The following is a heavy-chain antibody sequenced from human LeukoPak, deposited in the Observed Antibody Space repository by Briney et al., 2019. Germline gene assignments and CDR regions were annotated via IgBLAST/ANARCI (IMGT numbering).Heavy chain of an antibody. Sequence: SETLSLTCTVSGGSISSYYWSWIRQPAGKGLEWIGRIYTSGSTNYNPSLKSRVTMSVDTSKNQFSLKLSSVTAADTAVYSCAREHSYYDSSGYYCGSGYFDYWGQGTLVTVSS. CDR2: IYTSGST. D-gene: IGHD3-22*01. CDR1: GGSISSYY. CDR3: AREHSYYDSSGYYCGSGYFDY. V-gene: IGHV4-4*07. J-gene: IGHJ4*02.